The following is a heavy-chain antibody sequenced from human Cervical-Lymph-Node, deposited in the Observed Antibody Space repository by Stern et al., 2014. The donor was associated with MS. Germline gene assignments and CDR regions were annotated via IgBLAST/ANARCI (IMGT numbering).Heavy chain of an antibody. D-gene: IGHD3-10*01. CDR1: GGSMTSYY. V-gene: IGHV4-59*01. Sequence: QVQLQESGPGLVKPLEALSLTCTISGGSMTSYYWTWVRQPPGKGLEWIGHIFYDGSTHYDPSLQSRVTLSRDTSKNQFSVKLRSVTAADTAVYYCARSPQDVGAYYYGMDVWGQGTTVTVSS. CDR3: ARSPQDVGAYYYGMDV. CDR2: IFYDGST. J-gene: IGHJ6*02.